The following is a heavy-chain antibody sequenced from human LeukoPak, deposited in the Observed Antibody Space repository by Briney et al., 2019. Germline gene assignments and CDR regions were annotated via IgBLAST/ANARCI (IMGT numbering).Heavy chain of an antibody. Sequence: GGSLRLSCAASGFTFSDAWMTWVRQGPGKGLEWVGLIKRTTDGGTTDYAAPVKGRFTISRDDSKNTLYLQMNSLRAEDTAVYYCAKRGGTYYFDDWGQGTLVTVSS. V-gene: IGHV3-15*01. D-gene: IGHD1-7*01. CDR1: GFTFSDAW. CDR2: IKRTTDGGTT. J-gene: IGHJ4*02. CDR3: AKRGGTYYFDD.